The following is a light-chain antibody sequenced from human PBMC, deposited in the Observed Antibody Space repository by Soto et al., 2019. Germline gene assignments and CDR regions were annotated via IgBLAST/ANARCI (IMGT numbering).Light chain of an antibody. V-gene: IGKV1-12*01. CDR3: QQYDNLLIT. CDR1: QGISRS. J-gene: IGKJ5*01. Sequence: DIQMTQSPSSVSASVGYRVTITCQASQGISRSLAWYQQKPGKAPKLLIYSASSLQSGVPSRFSGSGSGTDFTFTISSLQPEDIATYYCQQYDNLLITFGQGTRLEIK. CDR2: SAS.